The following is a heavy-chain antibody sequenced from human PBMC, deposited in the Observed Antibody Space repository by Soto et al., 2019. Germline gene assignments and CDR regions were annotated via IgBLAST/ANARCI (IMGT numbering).Heavy chain of an antibody. Sequence: EVQLVESGGGLVKPGGSLRLYCTASGFMFSSYTMNWVRQAPGKGLEWVSSVSFRGDIYYADSLEGRFTISRDDAKNSLYLQMNILRAEDTAVYYCARGCSSASCYYYWGQGTLVTVSS. CDR1: GFMFSSYT. J-gene: IGHJ4*02. CDR2: VSFRGDI. D-gene: IGHD2-2*01. V-gene: IGHV3-21*01. CDR3: ARGCSSASCYYY.